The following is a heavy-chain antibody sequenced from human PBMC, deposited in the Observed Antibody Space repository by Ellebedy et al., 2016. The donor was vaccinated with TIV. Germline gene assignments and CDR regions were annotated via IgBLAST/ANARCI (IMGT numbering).Heavy chain of an antibody. CDR1: GYTFTTLD. Sequence: AASVKVSCKASGYTFTTLDINWVRQATGQGLEWLGWVTPNSGNTGYAQKFQGRVTMTRSTSISTAYMELSSLRSEDTAVYYCARFLGHSTGLGALDYWGQGTLVTVSS. CDR2: VTPNSGNT. V-gene: IGHV1-8*01. D-gene: IGHD2/OR15-2a*01. CDR3: ARFLGHSTGLGALDY. J-gene: IGHJ4*02.